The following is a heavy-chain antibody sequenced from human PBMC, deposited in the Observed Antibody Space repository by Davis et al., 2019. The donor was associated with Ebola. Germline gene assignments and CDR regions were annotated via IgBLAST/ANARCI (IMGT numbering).Heavy chain of an antibody. J-gene: IGHJ4*02. CDR1: GFSLSTSGMR. D-gene: IGHD2-15*01. Sequence: SGPTLVQPTQPLTLTCTFPGFSLSTSGMRVSWIRQPPGKALEWLARIVWDDDKFYSTSLKTRLTISKDPSKNQVVLTMTNMDPVDTATYYCARILGYCSGGSCYAGGFDYWGQGTLVTVSS. V-gene: IGHV2-70*04. CDR2: IVWDDDK. CDR3: ARILGYCSGGSCYAGGFDY.